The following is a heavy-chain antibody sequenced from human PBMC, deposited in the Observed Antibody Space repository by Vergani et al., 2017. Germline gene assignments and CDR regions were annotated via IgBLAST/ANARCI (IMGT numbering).Heavy chain of an antibody. CDR3: ARDPRGYGGDPEDYYYDMDV. J-gene: IGHJ6*02. V-gene: IGHV1-69*08. CDR1: GATFRSNT. CDR2: IIPVLGKT. D-gene: IGHD2-21*02. Sequence: QVQLVQSGAEVKKPGSSVKVSCKASGATFRSNTISWVRQVPGQGLEWMGRIIPVLGKTKYAQDFPGRLTITADTSTSTAYMELTSLRSQDTAVYYCARDPRGYGGDPEDYYYDMDVWGQGTTVTVSS.